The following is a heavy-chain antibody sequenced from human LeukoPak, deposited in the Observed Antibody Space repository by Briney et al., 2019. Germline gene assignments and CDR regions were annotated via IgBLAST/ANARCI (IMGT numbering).Heavy chain of an antibody. J-gene: IGHJ5*02. V-gene: IGHV3-23*01. Sequence: GGSLRLSCVASGFTFSNYAMSWVRQAPGKGLEWVSTISGSGGSTYYADSAKGRFTISRDNSKNSLYLQMNSLGAEDTAVYYCASFQRKTYYDFWSGFSWFDPWGQGTLVTVSS. CDR3: ASFQRKTYYDFWSGFSWFDP. CDR1: GFTFSNYA. D-gene: IGHD3-3*01. CDR2: ISGSGGST.